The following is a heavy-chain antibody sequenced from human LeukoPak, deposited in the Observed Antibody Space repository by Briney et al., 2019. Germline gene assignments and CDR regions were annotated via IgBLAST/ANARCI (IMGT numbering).Heavy chain of an antibody. CDR2: ISGSGGST. D-gene: IGHD6-19*01. Sequence: GGSLRLSCAASGFTFSNYAMSWARQAPGKGLEWVSAISGSGGSTYHAASVKGRFTISRDNSKNTVYLQMNSLGAEDTAIYYCAKDTQIAVAPFDYWGQGTLVTVSS. J-gene: IGHJ4*02. CDR3: AKDTQIAVAPFDY. CDR1: GFTFSNYA. V-gene: IGHV3-23*01.